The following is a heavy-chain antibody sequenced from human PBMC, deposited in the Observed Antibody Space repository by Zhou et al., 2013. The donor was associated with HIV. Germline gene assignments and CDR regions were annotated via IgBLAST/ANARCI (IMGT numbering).Heavy chain of an antibody. CDR2: IIPIFGTA. V-gene: IGHV1-69*05. D-gene: IGHD2-2*01. J-gene: IGHJ1*01. CDR1: GGTFSSYA. CDR3: AREGYCSSTSCYGAEYFQH. Sequence: QVQLVQSGAEVKKPGSSVKVSCKASGGTFSSYAISWVRQAPGQGLEWMGGIIPIFGTANYAQKFQGRVTITTDESTSTAYMELSSLRSEDTAVYYCAREGYCSSTSCYGAEYFQHWGQGTLVTVSS.